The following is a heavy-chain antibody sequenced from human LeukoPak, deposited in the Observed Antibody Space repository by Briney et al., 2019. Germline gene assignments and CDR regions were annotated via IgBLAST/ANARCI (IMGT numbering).Heavy chain of an antibody. CDR3: ARDRTVRGVIRNWFDP. V-gene: IGHV1-3*01. CDR1: GYTFSSYA. Sequence: ASVKVSCKASGYTFSSYAMHWVRQAPGQRLEWMGWINVGNGNTKYSQKFQGRVTITRDTSASTVYMELSSLSAENTAVYYCARDRTVRGVIRNWFDPWGQGTLVTVSS. CDR2: INVGNGNT. D-gene: IGHD3-10*01. J-gene: IGHJ5*02.